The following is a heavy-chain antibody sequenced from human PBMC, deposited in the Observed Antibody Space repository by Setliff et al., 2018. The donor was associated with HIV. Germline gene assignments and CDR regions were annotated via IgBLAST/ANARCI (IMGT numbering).Heavy chain of an antibody. D-gene: IGHD2-8*01. CDR2: IIPLYGTS. CDR1: GDTFSNSA. J-gene: IGHJ4*02. CDR3: ASASGYCRSGVCYIGVHKTPDKYYCDS. Sequence: GASLKVSCKASGDTFSNSAIYWVRQAPGQGLEWMGGIIPLYGTSKYAQKFQGRVAITTDELMTTAYMELTSLRSEDTAVYFCASASGYCRSGVCYIGVHKTPDKYYCDSWGQGTLVTVSS. V-gene: IGHV1-69*05.